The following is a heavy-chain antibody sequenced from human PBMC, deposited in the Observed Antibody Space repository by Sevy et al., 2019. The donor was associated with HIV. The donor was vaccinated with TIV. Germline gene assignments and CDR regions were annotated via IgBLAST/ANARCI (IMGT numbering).Heavy chain of an antibody. Sequence: GGSLRLSCAVSGFTFSSYWMHWVRQVPGKGLVLLSRINSEGSSTSYVDSVRGRFTISRDNAKNTLYLQMNSLRAEDTAFYFCARETLEEYVWGTYRLPFDHWGQGTLVTVSS. CDR1: GFTFSSYW. V-gene: IGHV3-74*01. J-gene: IGHJ4*02. CDR2: INSEGSST. CDR3: ARETLEEYVWGTYRLPFDH. D-gene: IGHD3-16*02.